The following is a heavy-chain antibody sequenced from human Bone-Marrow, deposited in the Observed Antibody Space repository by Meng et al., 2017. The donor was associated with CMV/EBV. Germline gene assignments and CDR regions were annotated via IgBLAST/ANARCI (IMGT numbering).Heavy chain of an antibody. D-gene: IGHD3-16*01. CDR3: ARGGDY. CDR2: IYHSGST. Sequence: SETLSLTCTVSGYTISSDYYWAWIRQPPGKGLEWIGTIYHSGSTYYNPFLKTRLTISVDTSNNQFSLKLRSVIAADTAVYYCARGGDYWGQGTLVTFSS. J-gene: IGHJ4*02. V-gene: IGHV4-38-2*02. CDR1: GYTISSDYY.